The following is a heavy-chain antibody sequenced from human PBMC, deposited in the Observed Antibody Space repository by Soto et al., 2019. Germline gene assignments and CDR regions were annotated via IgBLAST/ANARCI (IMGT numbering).Heavy chain of an antibody. D-gene: IGHD3-10*01. Sequence: SVKVACKASGGTFSSYTSSWVRQAPGQGLEWMGRIIPILGIANYAQKFQGRVTITADKSTSTAYMELSSLRSEDTAVYYCARNRQKSMALDYWGQGTLVTVSS. V-gene: IGHV1-69*02. CDR2: IIPILGIA. CDR1: GGTFSSYT. J-gene: IGHJ4*02. CDR3: ARNRQKSMALDY.